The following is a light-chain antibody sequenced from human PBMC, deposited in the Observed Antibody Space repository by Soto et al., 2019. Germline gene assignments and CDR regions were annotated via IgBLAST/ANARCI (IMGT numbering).Light chain of an antibody. Sequence: EIVMTQSPAILSASPWERATLSCRASQSVSTNLAWFQQKPGQTPRLLFNGASTRATGIPARFTGSGSGTEFTLTISSLQSEDFAVYYCQQFNSWPQTFGQGTKVDI. V-gene: IGKV3-15*01. CDR2: GAS. CDR1: QSVSTN. J-gene: IGKJ1*01. CDR3: QQFNSWPQT.